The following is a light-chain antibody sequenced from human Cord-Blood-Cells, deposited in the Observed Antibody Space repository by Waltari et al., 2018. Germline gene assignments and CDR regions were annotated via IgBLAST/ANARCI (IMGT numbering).Light chain of an antibody. J-gene: IGKJ1*01. CDR1: QCISSF. CDR3: QHSYSTPPT. Sequence: DIQMTTSPSTLSASLAGRVTITCRASQCISSFLDWYQQKPGKAPNLLIYAASSLQSGVPSRSSSSRSGTEFTLTPSSLQPEDFSTYPCQHSYSTPPTFGHGTKAEIK. V-gene: IGKV1-39*01. CDR2: AAS.